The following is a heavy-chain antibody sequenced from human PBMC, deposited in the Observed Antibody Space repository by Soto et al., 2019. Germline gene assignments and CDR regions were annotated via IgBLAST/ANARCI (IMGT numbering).Heavy chain of an antibody. CDR1: GFVFSDYR. V-gene: IGHV3-30*18. CDR3: AKIITRGTGDAFHV. CDR2: ISKDGNEK. Sequence: QMLLVESGGGVVQPGRSLRLSCAASGFVFSDYRMHWVRQFPGKGLEWVGAISKDGNEKFYGESTLGRFTISRDNFERTLSLQMNSLRNEDTALYFCAKIITRGTGDAFHVWGQGTMVTVSS. J-gene: IGHJ3*01. D-gene: IGHD3-10*01.